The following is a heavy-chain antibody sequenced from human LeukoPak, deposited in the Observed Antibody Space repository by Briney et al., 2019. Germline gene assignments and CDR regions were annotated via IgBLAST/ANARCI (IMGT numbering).Heavy chain of an antibody. J-gene: IGHJ4*02. CDR2: ISNNGGYT. CDR1: GFTFSSAA. V-gene: IGHV3-23*01. CDR3: AKDLSYYYDSSGLTAMYFDY. Sequence: GGSLRLSCAASGFTFSSAAMSWVRQAPGKGLEWVSAISNNGGYTYYADSVKGRFTISRDNSKNTLYLQMNSLRAEDTAVYYCAKDLSYYYDSSGLTAMYFDYWGQGTLVTVSS. D-gene: IGHD3-22*01.